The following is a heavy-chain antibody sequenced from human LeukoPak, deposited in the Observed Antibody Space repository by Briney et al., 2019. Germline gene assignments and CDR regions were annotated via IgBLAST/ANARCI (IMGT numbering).Heavy chain of an antibody. CDR2: IKSKTDGGTT. Sequence: GGSLRLFCAASGFTFSNAWMSWVRQAPGKGLEWVGRIKSKTDGGTTDYAAPVKGRFTISRDDSKNTLYLQMNSLKTEDTAVYYGARDYDSSGYYYFDYWGQGTLVTVSS. V-gene: IGHV3-15*01. J-gene: IGHJ4*02. CDR3: ARDYDSSGYYYFDY. CDR1: GFTFSNAW. D-gene: IGHD3-22*01.